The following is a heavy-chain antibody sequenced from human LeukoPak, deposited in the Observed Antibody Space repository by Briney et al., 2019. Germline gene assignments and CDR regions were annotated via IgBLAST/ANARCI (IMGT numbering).Heavy chain of an antibody. CDR1: GYTFTSYD. J-gene: IGHJ5*02. CDR2: INPNSGGT. CDR3: ARACGGDCYQNL. V-gene: IGHV1-2*02. D-gene: IGHD2-21*01. Sequence: ASVKVSCKASGYTFTSYDINWVRQAPGQGLEWMGWINPNSGGTNYAQKFQGRVTMTRDTSISTAYMELSRLRSDDTAVYYCARACGGDCYQNLWGRGTLVTVSS.